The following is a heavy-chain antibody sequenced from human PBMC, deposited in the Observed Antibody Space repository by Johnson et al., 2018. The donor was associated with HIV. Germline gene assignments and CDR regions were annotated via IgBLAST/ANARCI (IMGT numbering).Heavy chain of an antibody. Sequence: QMQLVESGGGVVQPGRSLRLSCAASGFTFNSYGMHWVRQAPGKGLEWVAVIWYDGSNKYYADSVKGRFTISRDNSKNTLYLQMNSLRAEDTAVYYCARDASYYGSANDAFDIWGQGTMVTVSS. CDR2: IWYDGSNK. CDR1: GFTFNSYG. CDR3: ARDASYYGSANDAFDI. V-gene: IGHV3-33*01. D-gene: IGHD3-10*01. J-gene: IGHJ3*02.